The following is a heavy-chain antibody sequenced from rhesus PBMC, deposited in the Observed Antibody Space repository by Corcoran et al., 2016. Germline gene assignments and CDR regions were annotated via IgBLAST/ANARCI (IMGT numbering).Heavy chain of an antibody. J-gene: IGHJ4*01. V-gene: IGHV4-147*01. CDR1: GASISSNY. Sequence: QVQLQESGPGLVKPSETLPLTCAVSGASISSNYWSWIPQPPGKGLEWNGYIYGGSGSTSYNPSLKSRVTISKDTSKNQFSLKLSSVTAADTAVYYCARIPVGNYYFDYWGQGVLVTVSS. CDR3: ARIPVGNYYFDY. D-gene: IGHD4-17*01. CDR2: IYGGSGST.